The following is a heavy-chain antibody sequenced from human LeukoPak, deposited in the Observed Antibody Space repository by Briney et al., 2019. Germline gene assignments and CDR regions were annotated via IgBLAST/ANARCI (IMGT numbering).Heavy chain of an antibody. J-gene: IGHJ4*02. V-gene: IGHV4-38-2*02. CDR2: IYHSGST. CDR1: GYSISSGYY. D-gene: IGHD5-24*01. Sequence: SETLSLTCTVSGYSISSGYYWGWIRQPPGKGLEWIGSIYHSGSTYYNPSLKSRVTISVDTSKNQFSLKLSSVTAADTAVYYCARNRDGYNSFGYWGQGTLVTVSS. CDR3: ARNRDGYNSFGY.